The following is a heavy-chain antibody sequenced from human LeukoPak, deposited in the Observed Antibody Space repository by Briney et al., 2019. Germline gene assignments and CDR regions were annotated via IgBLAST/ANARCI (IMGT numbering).Heavy chain of an antibody. CDR2: ISAYNGNT. CDR1: GYTFTSYG. J-gene: IGHJ4*02. CDR3: ARTYPQYYYGSGRSLGAFDY. D-gene: IGHD3-10*01. V-gene: IGHV1-18*01. Sequence: ASVKVSCKASGYTFTSYGISWVRQAPGQGLEWIGWISAYNGNTNYAQKLQGRATMTTDTSTSTAYMELRSLRSDDTAVYYCARTYPQYYYGSGRSLGAFDYWGQGTLVTVSS.